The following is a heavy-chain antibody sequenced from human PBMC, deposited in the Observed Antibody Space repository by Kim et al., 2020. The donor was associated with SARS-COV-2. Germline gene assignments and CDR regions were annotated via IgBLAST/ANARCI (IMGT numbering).Heavy chain of an antibody. CDR3: ARDCGSTSCPFDY. Sequence: GGSLRLSCAASRFTFSDYYMSWIRQAPGKGLEWVSYISSSGSTIYYADSVKGRFTISRDNAKNSLYLQMNSLRAEDTAVYYCARDCGSTSCPFDYWGQGTLVTVSS. J-gene: IGHJ4*02. CDR1: RFTFSDYY. CDR2: ISSSGSTI. V-gene: IGHV3-11*01. D-gene: IGHD2-2*01.